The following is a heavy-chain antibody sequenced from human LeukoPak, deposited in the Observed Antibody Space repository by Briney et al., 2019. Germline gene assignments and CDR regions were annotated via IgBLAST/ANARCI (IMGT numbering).Heavy chain of an antibody. Sequence: SETLSLTCTLSGGSISSGGYYWSWIRQHPGKGLEWIGYIYYSGSTYYNPSLKIRVTISVDTSKNQFSLKLSSVTAADTAVYYCARVEATYYYGSGSSDWFDPWGQGTLVTVSS. J-gene: IGHJ5*02. CDR2: IYYSGST. CDR1: GGSISSGGYY. D-gene: IGHD3-10*01. V-gene: IGHV4-31*03. CDR3: ARVEATYYYGSGSSDWFDP.